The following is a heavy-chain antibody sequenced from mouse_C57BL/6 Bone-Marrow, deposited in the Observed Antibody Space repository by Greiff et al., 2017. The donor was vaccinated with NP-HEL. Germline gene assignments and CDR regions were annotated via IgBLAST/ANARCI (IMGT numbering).Heavy chain of an antibody. V-gene: IGHV5-17*01. CDR3: ARSPDYGGTWFAY. J-gene: IGHJ3*01. CDR1: GFTFSDYG. CDR2: ISSGSSTI. D-gene: IGHD2-4*01. Sequence: EVKLVESGGGLVKPGGSLKLSCAASGFTFSDYGMHWVRQAPEKGLEWVAYISSGSSTIYYADTVKGRFTLSRDNAKNTLFLQMTSLRSEDTAMYYCARSPDYGGTWFAYWGQGTLVTVSA.